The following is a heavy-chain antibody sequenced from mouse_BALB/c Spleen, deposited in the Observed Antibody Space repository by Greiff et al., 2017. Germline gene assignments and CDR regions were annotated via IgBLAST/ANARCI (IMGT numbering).Heavy chain of an antibody. CDR1: GFAFSSYD. Sequence: EVKLVESGGGLVKPGGSLKLSCAASGFAFSSYDMSWVRQTPGKRLEWVAYISSGGGSTYYPDTVKGRFTISRDNAKNTLYLQLSSLKSEDTAMYYCARLTTWYYFDSWGQGTTLTVSS. CDR3: ARLTTWYYFDS. V-gene: IGHV5-12-1*01. D-gene: IGHD1-1*01. J-gene: IGHJ2*01. CDR2: ISSGGGST.